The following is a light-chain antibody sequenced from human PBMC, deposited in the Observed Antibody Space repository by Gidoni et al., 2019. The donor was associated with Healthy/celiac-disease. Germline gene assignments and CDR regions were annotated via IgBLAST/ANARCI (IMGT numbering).Light chain of an antibody. Sequence: DLQMTQSPSSLSASVGDRVTITCRASQSISSYLNWYQQKPGKAPKLLIYAASSLQSGVPSRFSGSGSGTDFTLTISSLQPEDFATYYCQQSYSTPQTFGPXTKVDIK. CDR1: QSISSY. CDR2: AAS. V-gene: IGKV1-39*01. J-gene: IGKJ3*01. CDR3: QQSYSTPQT.